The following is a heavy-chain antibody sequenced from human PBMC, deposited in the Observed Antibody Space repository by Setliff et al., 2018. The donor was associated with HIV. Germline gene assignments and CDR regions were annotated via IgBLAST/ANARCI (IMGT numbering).Heavy chain of an antibody. CDR1: GGSIRSGSYY. CDR3: ARAPPGIQNDAFDV. V-gene: IGHV4-61*09. Sequence: SETLSLTCTISGGSIRSGSYYWTWIRQPAGKGPEWIGHIYTNGYTNYNPSLKSRVTKSVDTSRDQFSLQLTSVTAADTAVYYCARAPPGIQNDAFDVWGQGTMVTVSS. J-gene: IGHJ3*01. CDR2: IYTNGYT.